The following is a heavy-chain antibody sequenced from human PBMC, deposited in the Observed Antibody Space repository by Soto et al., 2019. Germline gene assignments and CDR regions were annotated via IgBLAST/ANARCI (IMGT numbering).Heavy chain of an antibody. J-gene: IGHJ4*02. CDR1: GFTFSAYA. Sequence: LRLSCAASGFTFSAYAMHWVRQAPGKGLEYVSFISSNGGSTYYENSVKGRFTISRDNSKNTLYLQMGSLRVEDMAVYYCARGSRYFDSSGYSYGALDYWGQGTLVTVSS. D-gene: IGHD3-22*01. V-gene: IGHV3-64*01. CDR3: ARGSRYFDSSGYSYGALDY. CDR2: ISSNGGST.